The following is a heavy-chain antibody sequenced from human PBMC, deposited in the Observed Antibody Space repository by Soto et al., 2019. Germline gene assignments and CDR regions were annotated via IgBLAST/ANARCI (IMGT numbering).Heavy chain of an antibody. CDR3: ASSLIQAQPPGVCDY. Sequence: GASVKVSCKASGGTFSSYAISWVRQAPGQGLEWMGGIIPIFGTANYAQKFQGRVTITADESTSTTYMELSSLRSEDTAVYYCASSLIQAQPPGVCDYSSQQSLVPVS. D-gene: IGHD1-1*01. CDR1: GGTFSSYA. V-gene: IGHV1-69*13. CDR2: IIPIFGTA. J-gene: IGHJ4*01.